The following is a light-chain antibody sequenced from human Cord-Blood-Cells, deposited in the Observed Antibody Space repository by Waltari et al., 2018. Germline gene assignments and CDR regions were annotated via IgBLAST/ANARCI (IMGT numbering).Light chain of an antibody. CDR1: QGISSY. J-gene: IGKJ3*01. V-gene: IGKV1-9*01. Sequence: IQLTQSPSSLSASVGDRVTITCRASQGISSYLAWYQQKPGKAPKLVIYAASTLQSGVPSRFRRSGSGTDFTLTISSLQPEDLATYYCKQLNSYPFTFGPGTKVDIK. CDR3: KQLNSYPFT. CDR2: AAS.